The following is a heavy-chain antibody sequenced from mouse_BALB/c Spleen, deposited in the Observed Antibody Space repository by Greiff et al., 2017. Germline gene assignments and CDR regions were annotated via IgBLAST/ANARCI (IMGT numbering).Heavy chain of an antibody. V-gene: IGHV5-9-3*01. CDR3: ARLTTVTPFDY. CDR1: GFTFSSYA. CDR2: ISSGGSYT. J-gene: IGHJ2*01. Sequence: DVKLVESGGGLVKPGGSLKLSCAASGFTFSSYAMSWVRQTPEKRLEWVATISSGGSYTYYPDSVKGRFTISRDNAKNTLYLQMSSLRSEDTAMYYCARLTTVTPFDYWGQGTTLTVSS. D-gene: IGHD1-1*01.